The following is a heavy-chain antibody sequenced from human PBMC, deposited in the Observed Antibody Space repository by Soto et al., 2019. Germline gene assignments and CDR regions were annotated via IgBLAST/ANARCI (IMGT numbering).Heavy chain of an antibody. Sequence: EASVKVSCKASGYTFTTYGISWVRQAPGQGLEWMGWIDTHTGNTKYAQQLQDRVTMTTDTSTSTAYMELRSLRSDDTAVYYCAKRAEHQTLGYCSGGSCYSAVDFDYWGQGTLVTVSS. D-gene: IGHD2-15*01. V-gene: IGHV1-18*01. CDR1: GYTFTTYG. CDR3: AKRAEHQTLGYCSGGSCYSAVDFDY. J-gene: IGHJ4*02. CDR2: IDTHTGNT.